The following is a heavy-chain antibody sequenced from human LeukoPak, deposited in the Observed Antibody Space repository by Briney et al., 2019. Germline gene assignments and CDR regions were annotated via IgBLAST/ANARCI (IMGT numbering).Heavy chain of an antibody. J-gene: IGHJ4*02. V-gene: IGHV4-59*01. D-gene: IGHD3-9*01. CDR3: ARGRPVNY. CDR2: IYYSGST. CDR1: GGSISGYY. Sequence: SETLSLTCTVSGGSISGYYWSWIRQPPGKGLEWIGYIYYSGSTNNNPSLKSRVTISVDTSKNQFSLKLSSVTAADTAVYYCARGRPVNYWGQGTPVTVSS.